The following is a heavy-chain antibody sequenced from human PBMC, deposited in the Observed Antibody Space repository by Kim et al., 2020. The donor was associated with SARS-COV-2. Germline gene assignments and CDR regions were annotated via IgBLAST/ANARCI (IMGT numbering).Heavy chain of an antibody. CDR3: ASAIAVAGPLHF. CDR1: GYTFTSYA. J-gene: IGHJ4*02. V-gene: IGHV1-3*01. CDR2: INAGNGNT. Sequence: ASVKVSCQASGYTFTSYAMHWVRQAPGQRLEWMGWINAGNGNTKYSQKFQGRVTITRDTSASTAYMELSSLRSEDTAVYYCASAIAVAGPLHFGGQGTLVTVSS. D-gene: IGHD6-19*01.